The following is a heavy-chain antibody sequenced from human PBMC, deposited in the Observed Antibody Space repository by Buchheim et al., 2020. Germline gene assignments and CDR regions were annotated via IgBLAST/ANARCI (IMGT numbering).Heavy chain of an antibody. V-gene: IGHV3-23*01. Sequence: EVQLLESGGGLVQPGGSLRLSCAASGFSFSRYAMNWVRQAPGKGLEWVSAITGSGDSTDYADSVKGRFTISRDDSKNTLYLQMNSLRAEDTAVYYCAKGPGFFDWLTVDYWGQGTL. J-gene: IGHJ4*02. D-gene: IGHD3-9*01. CDR3: AKGPGFFDWLTVDY. CDR2: ITGSGDST. CDR1: GFSFSRYA.